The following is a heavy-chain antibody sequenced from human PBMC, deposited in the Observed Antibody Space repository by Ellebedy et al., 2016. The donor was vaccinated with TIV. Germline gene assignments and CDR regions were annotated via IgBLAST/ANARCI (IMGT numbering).Heavy chain of an antibody. V-gene: IGHV3-23*01. Sequence: GESLKISCVVSGFNFGDYAMGWVRQATGKGLEWVSGIGGGGGSANYGDSVKGRFTISRDNSKNTLYLQMNSLRAEDTAVYYCAKPPVGHCISTICYVFDYWGQGTLVTVSS. D-gene: IGHD2-2*01. CDR3: AKPPVGHCISTICYVFDY. J-gene: IGHJ4*02. CDR1: GFNFGDYA. CDR2: IGGGGGSA.